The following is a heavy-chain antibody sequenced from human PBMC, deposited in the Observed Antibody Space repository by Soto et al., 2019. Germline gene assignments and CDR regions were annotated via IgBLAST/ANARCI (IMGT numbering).Heavy chain of an antibody. V-gene: IGHV1-69*13. D-gene: IGHD3-3*01. CDR2: IIPIFGTA. J-gene: IGHJ4*02. Sequence: SVKVSCKASGGTFSSYAISWVRQAPGQGLEWMGGIIPIFGTANYAQKFQGRVTITADESTSTAYMELSSLRSEDTAVYYCASTYDFWSGYSAFDYWGQGTLVTVSS. CDR3: ASTYDFWSGYSAFDY. CDR1: GGTFSSYA.